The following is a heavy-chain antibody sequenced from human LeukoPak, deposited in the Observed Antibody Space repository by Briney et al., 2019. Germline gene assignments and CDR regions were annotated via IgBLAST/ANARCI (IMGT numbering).Heavy chain of an antibody. CDR1: GFTFSDYY. Sequence: GGSLRLSCAASGFTFSDYYMTWIRQAPGKGLEWVSSISRSGDTMYYADSVSGRFTMSRDNAKNSLYLQMNSLRAEDTALYYCAIQMTMIVVVPYFDYWGQGTLVTVSS. CDR3: AIQMTMIVVVPYFDY. CDR2: ISRSGDTM. V-gene: IGHV3-11*04. J-gene: IGHJ4*02. D-gene: IGHD3-22*01.